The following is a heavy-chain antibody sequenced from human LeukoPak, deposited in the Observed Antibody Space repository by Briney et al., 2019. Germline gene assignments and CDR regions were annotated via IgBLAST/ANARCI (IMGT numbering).Heavy chain of an antibody. CDR3: ARDPPLWFGELSGNY. J-gene: IGHJ4*02. CDR1: GYSISSGFY. V-gene: IGHV4-38-2*02. D-gene: IGHD3-10*01. CDR2: IFHSGST. Sequence: PSETLSLTCSVSGYSISSGFYWGWIRQPPGKELEWIGSIFHSGSTYYNPSLKSRVTISVDTSRNQFSLKLSSVTAADTAVYYCARDPPLWFGELSGNYWGQGTLVTVSS.